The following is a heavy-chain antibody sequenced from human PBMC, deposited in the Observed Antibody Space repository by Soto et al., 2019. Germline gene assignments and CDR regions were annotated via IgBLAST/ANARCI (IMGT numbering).Heavy chain of an antibody. CDR1: GYTFTSYA. V-gene: IGHV1-3*01. J-gene: IGHJ4*02. Sequence: ASVKVSCKASGYTFTSYAMHWVRQAPGQRLEWMGWINAGNGNTKYSQKFQGRVTITRDTSASTAYMELSSLRSEDTAVYYCARGGVYYDFWSGKNASAGSDYWGQGTLVTVSS. CDR2: INAGNGNT. CDR3: ARGGVYYDFWSGKNASAGSDY. D-gene: IGHD3-3*01.